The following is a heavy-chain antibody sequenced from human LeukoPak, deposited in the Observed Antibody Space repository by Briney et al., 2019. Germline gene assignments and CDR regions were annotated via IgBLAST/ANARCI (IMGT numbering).Heavy chain of an antibody. Sequence: PGGSLRLSCEASGFTLGSLAMSWVRQAPGKGLEWVSGISGSGYYTYYADSVKGRFTISRDNSKNTLYIEMNSLRAEDTALYFCAKDGSWGDYQFYFYMDVWGKGTTVTVSS. J-gene: IGHJ6*03. V-gene: IGHV3-23*01. CDR1: GFTLGSLA. CDR2: ISGSGYYT. D-gene: IGHD2-2*01. CDR3: AKDGSWGDYQFYFYMDV.